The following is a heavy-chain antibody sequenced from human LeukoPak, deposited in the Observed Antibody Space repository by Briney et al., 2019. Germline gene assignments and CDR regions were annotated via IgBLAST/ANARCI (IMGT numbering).Heavy chain of an antibody. CDR2: IYYSGST. J-gene: IGHJ3*02. V-gene: IGHV4-39*01. D-gene: IGHD3-22*01. CDR3: ARHSLYYYDSSGYYPHDAFDI. CDR1: GGSISGSSYY. Sequence: KPSETLSLTCTVSGGSISGSSYYWGWIRQPPGKGLEWIGSIYYSGSTYYNPSLKSRVTVSVDTSKNQFSLKLSSVTAADTAVYYCARHSLYYYDSSGYYPHDAFDIWGQGTMVTVSS.